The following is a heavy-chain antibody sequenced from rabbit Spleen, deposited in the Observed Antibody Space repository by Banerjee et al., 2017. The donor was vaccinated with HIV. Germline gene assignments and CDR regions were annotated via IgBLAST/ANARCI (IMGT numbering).Heavy chain of an antibody. Sequence: QSLEESGGDLVKPGASLTLTCTASGVSFSSSSYMCWVRQAPGKGLEWIACIDTGSSGFTYFATWAKGRFTCSSNNAQTPLYLQLHSLTAADTATDFCVRGASGSGYYSLWGQGTLVTVS. CDR2: IDTGSSGFT. CDR1: GVSFSSSSY. V-gene: IGHV1S40*01. J-gene: IGHJ3*01. D-gene: IGHD1-1*01. CDR3: VRGASGSGYYSL.